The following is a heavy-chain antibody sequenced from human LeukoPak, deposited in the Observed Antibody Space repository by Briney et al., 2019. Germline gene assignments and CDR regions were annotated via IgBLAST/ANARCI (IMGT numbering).Heavy chain of an antibody. CDR3: ARVGGYERAFDI. CDR2: ISYDGRNH. D-gene: IGHD5-12*01. Sequence: GGSLRLSCVASGFKFSTYGMHWVRQPPGKGLEWVAVISYDGRNHSYADAVKGRFTISRDNSKNTQYLQMNSLRAEDTAVYYCARVGGYERAFDIWGQGTMVTVSS. V-gene: IGHV3-30*03. J-gene: IGHJ3*02. CDR1: GFKFSTYG.